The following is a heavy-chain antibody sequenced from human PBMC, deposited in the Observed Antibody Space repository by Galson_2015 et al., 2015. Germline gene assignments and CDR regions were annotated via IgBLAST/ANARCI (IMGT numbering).Heavy chain of an antibody. D-gene: IGHD2-15*01. CDR3: AKILRIKIAAPEY. J-gene: IGHJ4*02. V-gene: IGHV3-30*18. Sequence: SLRLSCAASGVTFGSYGMHWVRQAPGKGLEWVAVISYDGTTNYYADSVNGRFTISRDNSKNTLYQQMNSLRAEDTAVYYCAKILRIKIAAPEYWGQGTVVTVSS. CDR2: ISYDGTTN. CDR1: GVTFGSYG.